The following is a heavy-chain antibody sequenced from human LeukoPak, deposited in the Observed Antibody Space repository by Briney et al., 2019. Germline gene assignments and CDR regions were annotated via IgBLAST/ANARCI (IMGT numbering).Heavy chain of an antibody. Sequence: GGSLRLSCAASGFTFGSYSMNWVRQAPGKGLEWVSSISSSSSYIYYADSVKGRFTISRDNAKNSPYLQMNSLRAEDTAVYYCARDQESGVQLWLEDYWGQGTLVTVSS. CDR1: GFTFGSYS. J-gene: IGHJ4*02. CDR3: ARDQESGVQLWLEDY. CDR2: ISSSSSYI. D-gene: IGHD5-18*01. V-gene: IGHV3-21*01.